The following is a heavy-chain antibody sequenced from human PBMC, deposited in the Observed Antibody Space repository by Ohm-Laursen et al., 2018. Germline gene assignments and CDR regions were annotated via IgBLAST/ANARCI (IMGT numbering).Heavy chain of an antibody. CDR1: GGSISSHY. J-gene: IGHJ4*02. Sequence: SDTLSLTCTVSGGSISSHYWSWIRQPPGKGLEWIGYIYYSGSTNYNPSLKSRVTISVDTSKNQFSLKLSSVTAADTAVYYCARENDGGAFDYWGQGTLVTVSS. CDR2: IYYSGST. V-gene: IGHV4-59*11. D-gene: IGHD2-21*01. CDR3: ARENDGGAFDY.